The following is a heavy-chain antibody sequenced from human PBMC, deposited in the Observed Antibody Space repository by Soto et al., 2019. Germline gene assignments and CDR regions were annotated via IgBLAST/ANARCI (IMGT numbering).Heavy chain of an antibody. D-gene: IGHD3-22*01. V-gene: IGHV4-39*01. J-gene: IGHJ5*02. CDR2: IYYSGST. CDR3: ARRHYYINWFDP. CDR1: GGSISSSSYY. Sequence: QLQLQESGPGLVKPSETLSLTCTVSGGSISSSSYYWGWIRQPPGKGLEWIGSIYYSGSTYYNPSLKSRVTISVDTSKNQFSLKLSSVTAADTAVYYCARRHYYINWFDPWGQGTLVTVSS.